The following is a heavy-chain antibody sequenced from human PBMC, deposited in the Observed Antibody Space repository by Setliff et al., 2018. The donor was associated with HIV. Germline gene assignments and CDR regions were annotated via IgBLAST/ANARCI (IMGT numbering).Heavy chain of an antibody. D-gene: IGHD2-21*01. CDR1: GGSISTSRHC. V-gene: IGHV4-39*07. Sequence: SETLSLTCTVSGGSISTSRHCWGWIRQPPGKGLEWIGSIYYTGSTYYTPSLKSRVTISVDTSKSQFSLKLNYVTVADTAMYYCATYAGNGGGKGYWGQGTLVTVSS. J-gene: IGHJ4*02. CDR3: ATYAGNGGGKGY. CDR2: IYYTGST.